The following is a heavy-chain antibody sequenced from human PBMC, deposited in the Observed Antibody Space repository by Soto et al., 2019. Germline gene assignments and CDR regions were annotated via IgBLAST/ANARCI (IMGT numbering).Heavy chain of an antibody. J-gene: IGHJ4*02. D-gene: IGHD3-9*01. CDR3: TTDPAVRYFDWLPPDDY. V-gene: IGHV3-15*01. CDR2: IKSKTDGGTT. CDR1: GFTFSNAW. Sequence: GGSLRLSCAASGFTFSNAWMSWVRQAPGKGLEWVGRIKSKTDGGTTDYAAPVKGRFTISRDDSKNTLYLQMNSLKTEDTAVYYCTTDPAVRYFDWLPPDDYWGQGTLVTVSS.